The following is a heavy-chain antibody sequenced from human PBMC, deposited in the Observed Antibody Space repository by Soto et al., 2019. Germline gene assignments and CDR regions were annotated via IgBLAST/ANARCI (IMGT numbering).Heavy chain of an antibody. CDR2: IITAFGTT. D-gene: IGHD5-18*01. V-gene: IGHV1-69*01. CDR3: TRSYGYTFGGSLDN. J-gene: IGHJ4*02. Sequence: QVQLVQSGPEVKKPGSSVKVSCKASGDTFNSYVITWVRQAPGQGLEWLGGIITAFGTTSYAQNFQDRLTITADEAATTDHTELSSLTSDVSAMYYCTRSYGYTFGGSLDNWGQGTLVTVSS. CDR1: GDTFNSYV.